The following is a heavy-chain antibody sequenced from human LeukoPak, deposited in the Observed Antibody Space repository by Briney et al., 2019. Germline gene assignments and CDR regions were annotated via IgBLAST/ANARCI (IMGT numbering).Heavy chain of an antibody. CDR2: IYSGGSA. Sequence: GGSLRLSCAASGFTVSSNYMSWVRQAPGKGLEWVSVIYSGGSAYYADSVKGRFTISRDNSKNTLYLQMNSLRAEDTAVYYCASKGSIAARHGFDYWDQGTLVTVSS. J-gene: IGHJ4*02. V-gene: IGHV3-66*02. CDR3: ASKGSIAARHGFDY. CDR1: GFTVSSNY. D-gene: IGHD6-6*01.